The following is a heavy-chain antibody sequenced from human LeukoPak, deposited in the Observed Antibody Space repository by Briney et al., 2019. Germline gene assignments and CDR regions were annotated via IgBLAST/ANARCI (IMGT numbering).Heavy chain of an antibody. CDR2: INHNGNVN. CDR3: AREKFDY. V-gene: IGHV3-7*03. CDR1: GFTFSSYW. Sequence: GGSLRLSCAASGFTFSSYWMNWARQAPGKGLEWVASINHNGNVNYYVDSVKGRFTISRDNAKNSLYLQMNSLRVEDTAVYYCAREKFDYWGQGTLVTVSS. J-gene: IGHJ4*02.